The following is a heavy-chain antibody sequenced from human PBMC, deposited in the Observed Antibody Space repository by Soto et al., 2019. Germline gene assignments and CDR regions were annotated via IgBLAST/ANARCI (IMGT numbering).Heavy chain of an antibody. CDR2: IKQDGSDK. D-gene: IGHD6-13*01. CDR1: GFTFSSYW. CDR3: ATSAAAPGNY. Sequence: EVHLVESGGGLVQPGGSLRLSCAASGFTFSSYWMSWVRQAPGKGLEWVANIKQDGSDKYYVDSVKGRFTISRDNAKNALYLHMKSLRADDTSVYYCATSAAAPGNYWGQGTLVTVSS. J-gene: IGHJ4*02. V-gene: IGHV3-7*01.